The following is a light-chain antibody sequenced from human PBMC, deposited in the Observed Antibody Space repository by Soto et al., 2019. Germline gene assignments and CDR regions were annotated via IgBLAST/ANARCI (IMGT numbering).Light chain of an antibody. CDR1: SNDIGAYKY. V-gene: IGLV2-14*01. Sequence: QSAVTQPASVSGSPGQSITISCTGSSNDIGAYKYVSWYQQYPGKAPKLIIFEVSNRPSGVSNRFSGSKSGNTASLTIAGLQAEDEADYHCSSYTTGSTLYVFGGGTKVTVL. CDR2: EVS. J-gene: IGLJ1*01. CDR3: SSYTTGSTLYV.